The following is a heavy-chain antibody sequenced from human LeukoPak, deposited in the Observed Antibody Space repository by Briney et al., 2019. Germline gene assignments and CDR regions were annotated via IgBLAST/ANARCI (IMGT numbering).Heavy chain of an antibody. CDR3: ARGFSGWSHDAFDI. CDR1: GYTFTGYY. D-gene: IGHD6-19*01. V-gene: IGHV1-2*02. CDR2: INPDSGGT. Sequence: GASVKVSCKASGYTFTGYYMHWVRQAPGQGLEWMGWINPDSGGTNYAQKFQGRITMTRDTSIRTVYMDLSRVTSDDTAMYYCARGFSGWSHDAFDIWGQGTMVTVSS. J-gene: IGHJ3*02.